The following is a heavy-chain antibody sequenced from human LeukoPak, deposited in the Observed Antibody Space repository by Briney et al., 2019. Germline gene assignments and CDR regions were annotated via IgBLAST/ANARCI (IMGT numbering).Heavy chain of an antibody. CDR2: MYYSGNT. J-gene: IGHJ4*02. D-gene: IGHD3-16*02. V-gene: IGHV4-39*01. CDR1: GGSMSNSNYY. Sequence: SETLSLTCTVSGGSMSNSNYYWGWIRQPPGKGLEWIGSMYYSGNTYYNPSLKSRVTLSVDTSKNQFSVKLSSVTAADTAVYYCARVAGYYDYVWGSYRLHYYFDYWGQGTLVTVSS. CDR3: ARVAGYYDYVWGSYRLHYYFDY.